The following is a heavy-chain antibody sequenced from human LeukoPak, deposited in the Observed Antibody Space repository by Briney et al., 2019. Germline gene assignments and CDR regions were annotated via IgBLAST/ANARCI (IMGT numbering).Heavy chain of an antibody. CDR1: GFTFSSYS. V-gene: IGHV3-7*01. CDR2: IKQDGSEK. D-gene: IGHD6-13*01. J-gene: IGHJ4*02. Sequence: PGGSLRLSCAASGFTFSSYSMNWVRQAPGKGLEWVANIKQDGSEKYYVDSVKGRFTISRDNAKNSLYLQLNSLRAEDTAVYYCGRDDIVAAAVDYWGQGTLVTVSS. CDR3: GRDDIVAAAVDY.